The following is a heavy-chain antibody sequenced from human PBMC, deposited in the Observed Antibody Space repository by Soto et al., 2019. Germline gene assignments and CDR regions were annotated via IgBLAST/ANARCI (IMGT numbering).Heavy chain of an antibody. CDR1: DDSLSTYY. Sequence: PSETLSLTCNVSDDSLSTYYWSWIRQPAGKGLEWIGRIYASGSTNYNPSLKGRVSMSVDTSNKQFSLKMISVTASDTAMYYCARSAIPRGGWFRPWGQGVLVTVS. D-gene: IGHD2-15*01. CDR3: ARSAIPRGGWFRP. V-gene: IGHV4-4*07. J-gene: IGHJ5*02. CDR2: IYASGST.